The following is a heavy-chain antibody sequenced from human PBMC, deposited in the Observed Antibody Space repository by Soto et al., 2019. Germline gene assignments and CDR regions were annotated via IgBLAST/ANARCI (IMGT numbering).Heavy chain of an antibody. J-gene: IGHJ1*01. CDR3: ASCRDSYNYDLVY. CDR2: IIPIFGTA. D-gene: IGHD5-12*01. CDR1: GGTFSSYA. Sequence: SSVKASCKASGGTFSSYAISWVRQAPGQGLEWMGGIIPIFGTANYAQKFQGRVTITADESTSTAYMELSSLRSEDTAVYYCASCRDSYNYDLVYSGQGTLVTVSP. V-gene: IGHV1-69*13.